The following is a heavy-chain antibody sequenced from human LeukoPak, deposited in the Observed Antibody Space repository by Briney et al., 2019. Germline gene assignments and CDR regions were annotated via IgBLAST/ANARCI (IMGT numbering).Heavy chain of an antibody. CDR3: AKRLWSTSGAYSPFDY. CDR2: ISGSDGTT. D-gene: IGHD3-10*01. CDR1: GFTFSSYA. Sequence: GGTLRLSCAASGFTFSSYAMSWVRQAPGKGPEWVSGISGSDGTTHYADSVKGWFTISRDNSKNTLSLQMHSLRAEDAAVYYCAKRLWSTSGAYSPFDYWGQGTLVTVFS. V-gene: IGHV3-23*01. J-gene: IGHJ4*02.